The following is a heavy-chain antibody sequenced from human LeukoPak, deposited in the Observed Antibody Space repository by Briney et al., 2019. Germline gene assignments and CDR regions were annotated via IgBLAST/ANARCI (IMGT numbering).Heavy chain of an antibody. D-gene: IGHD2-2*01. CDR1: GVTFSSYG. CDR2: ISYDGSNK. CDR3: ARDTKSRNYMDV. J-gene: IGHJ6*03. Sequence: PGGSLRLSCAASGVTFSSYGMHWVRQAPGKGLEWVAVISYDGSNKYYADSVKGRFTISRDNSKNTLYLQMNSLRAEDTAVYYCARDTKSRNYMDVWGKGTTVTVSS. V-gene: IGHV3-30*05.